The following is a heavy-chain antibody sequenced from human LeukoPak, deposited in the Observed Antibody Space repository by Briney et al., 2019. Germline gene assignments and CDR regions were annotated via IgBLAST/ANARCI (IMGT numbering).Heavy chain of an antibody. D-gene: IGHD1-26*01. J-gene: IGHJ4*02. CDR2: ISGSGGST. V-gene: IGHV3-23*01. CDR3: ATNFPPVGATPDY. Sequence: PGGSLRLSCAASGFTFSNYAMSWVRQAPGKGLEWVSAISGSGGSTYYADSVKGRFTISRDNSKNTLYLQMNSLRAEDTAVYYCATNFPPVGATPDYWGQGTLVTVSS. CDR1: GFTFSNYA.